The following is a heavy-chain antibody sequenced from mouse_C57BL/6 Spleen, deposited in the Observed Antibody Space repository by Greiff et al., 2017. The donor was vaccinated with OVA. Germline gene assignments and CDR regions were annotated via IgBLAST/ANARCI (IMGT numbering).Heavy chain of an antibody. CDR1: GFTFSSYA. CDR3: ARDDYDYEGWFAY. D-gene: IGHD2-4*01. CDR2: ISDGGSYT. J-gene: IGHJ3*01. Sequence: EVQVVESGGGLVKPGGSLKLSCAASGFTFSSYAMSWVRQTPEKRLEWVATISDGGSYTYYPDNVKGRFTISRDNAKNNLYLQMSHLKAEDTAMYYCARDDYDYEGWFAYWGQGTLVTVSA. V-gene: IGHV5-4*01.